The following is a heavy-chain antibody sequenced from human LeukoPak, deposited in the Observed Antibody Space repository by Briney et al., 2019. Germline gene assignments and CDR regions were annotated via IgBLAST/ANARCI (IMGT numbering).Heavy chain of an antibody. CDR1: GGSITSYY. J-gene: IGHJ4*02. V-gene: IGHV4-4*07. CDR3: AREFSGTSIAARVFDS. Sequence: SETLSLTCTVSGGSITSYYWIYIRQPAGKGLEWIGRIHTSGSTNYNPSLKSRVTMSIDTSKNHFSLNLSSVTAADTAMYYCAREFSGTSIAARVFDSWGQGTLVTVSS. CDR2: IHTSGST. D-gene: IGHD6-6*01.